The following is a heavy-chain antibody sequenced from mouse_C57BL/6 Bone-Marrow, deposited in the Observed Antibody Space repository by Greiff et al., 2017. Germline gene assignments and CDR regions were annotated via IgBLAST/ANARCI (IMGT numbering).Heavy chain of an antibody. J-gene: IGHJ3*01. CDR2: IYPGSGST. Sequence: QVQLQQPGAELVKPGASVKMSCKASGYTFTSYWITWVKQRPGQGLEWIGDIYPGSGSTNYNEKFKSKATLTVDTSSSTAYMQLSSLTSEDSAVYSCARGGFCSCYRFAYWGQGTLVTVSA. D-gene: IGHD1-1*01. V-gene: IGHV1-55*01. CDR3: ARGGFCSCYRFAY. CDR1: GYTFTSYW.